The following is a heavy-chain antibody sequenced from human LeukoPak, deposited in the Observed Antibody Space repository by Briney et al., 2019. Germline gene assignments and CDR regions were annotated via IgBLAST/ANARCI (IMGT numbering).Heavy chain of an antibody. CDR1: GGTFISYA. CDR3: AREKAPYGFFDY. Sequence: SVKVSCKASGGTFISYAISWVRQAPGQGLEWMGRIIPIFGTANYAQKFQGRVTITTDESTSTAYMELSSLRSEYTAVYYCAREKAPYGFFDYWGQGTLVTVSS. CDR2: IIPIFGTA. D-gene: IGHD4-17*01. J-gene: IGHJ4*02. V-gene: IGHV1-69*05.